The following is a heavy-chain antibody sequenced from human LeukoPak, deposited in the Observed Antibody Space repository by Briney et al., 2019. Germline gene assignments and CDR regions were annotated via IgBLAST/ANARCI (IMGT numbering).Heavy chain of an antibody. Sequence: PGGSLRHSCAASGFTFSSHWMHWGRQAPGKRLVWVSRINGDGSATTYAHSLKGRFTISRDNTKNTLYLQINSLRAEDTAVYFCARDRLYTSDYWGQGTLVTVSS. CDR2: INGDGSAT. CDR1: GFTFSSHW. J-gene: IGHJ4*02. D-gene: IGHD3-16*01. CDR3: ARDRLYTSDY. V-gene: IGHV3-74*01.